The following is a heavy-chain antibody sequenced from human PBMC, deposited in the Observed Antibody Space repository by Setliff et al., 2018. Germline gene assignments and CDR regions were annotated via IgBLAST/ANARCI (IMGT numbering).Heavy chain of an antibody. D-gene: IGHD4-4*01. CDR3: TTGPRDSRNYLNWFNP. CDR1: GITFKNAW. J-gene: IGHJ5*02. CDR2: IKSSREGATS. V-gene: IGHV3-15*01. Sequence: GESLRLSCSVSGITFKNAWMTWVRQAPGKGLEWVGRIKSSREGATSDYGAPAKGRFTISRDDSRTMIYLQMNNLKPEDTGFYYCTTGPRDSRNYLNWFNPWGQGTQVTVSS.